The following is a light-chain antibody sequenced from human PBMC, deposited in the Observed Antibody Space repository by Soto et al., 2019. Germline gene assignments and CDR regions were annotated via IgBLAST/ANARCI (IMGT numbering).Light chain of an antibody. CDR1: QSIGIY. CDR2: AAS. J-gene: IGKJ1*01. Sequence: DIQMTQSPSTLSASVGDSVTLPCRASQSIGIYVNWYQKKPGKAPNLLIQAASTLQRVAPSTSRSSGEGADFALTIISRKPEDIETYYCHQTFANPWTFAHGTKVDIK. V-gene: IGKV1-39*01. CDR3: HQTFANPWT.